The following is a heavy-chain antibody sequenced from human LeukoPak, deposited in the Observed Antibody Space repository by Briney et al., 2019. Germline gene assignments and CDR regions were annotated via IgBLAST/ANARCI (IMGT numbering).Heavy chain of an antibody. CDR1: GFTFSSYA. J-gene: IGHJ4*02. D-gene: IGHD6-19*01. CDR3: ASQHSSGWNTENY. Sequence: GGSLRLSCAASGFTFSSYAMHWVRQAPGKGLEWVAVISNDGSNKYYADSVKGRFTISRDNSKNTLYLQMNSLRAEDTAVYYCASQHSSGWNTENYWGQGTLVTVSS. V-gene: IGHV3-30*04. CDR2: ISNDGSNK.